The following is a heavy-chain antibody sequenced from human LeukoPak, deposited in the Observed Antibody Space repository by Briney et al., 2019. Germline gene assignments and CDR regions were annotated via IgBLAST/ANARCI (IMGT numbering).Heavy chain of an antibody. V-gene: IGHV4-34*01. D-gene: IGHD6-13*01. CDR1: GGSFSGYY. Sequence: PSETLSLTCAVYGGSFSGYYWMWIRQPPGKGLEWIGEINHSGSTNYNPSLKSRVTISEDTSKNQFSLNLTSVTAADTAVYYCARARVRIAAGALDYWGQGALVTVSS. J-gene: IGHJ4*02. CDR2: INHSGST. CDR3: ARARVRIAAGALDY.